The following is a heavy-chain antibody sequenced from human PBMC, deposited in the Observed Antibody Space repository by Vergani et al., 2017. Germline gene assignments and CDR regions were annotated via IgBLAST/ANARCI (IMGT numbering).Heavy chain of an antibody. J-gene: IGHJ4*02. V-gene: IGHV1-2*02. CDR3: ARGDMVRGVIMDY. Sequence: QVQLVQSGAEVKKPGASVKVSCKASGYTFTGYYMHWVRQAPGQGLEWMGWINPNSGGTSYAQKFQGRVTMTRDTSTSTVYMELSSLRSEDTAVYYCARGDMVRGVIMDYWGQGTLVTVSS. CDR1: GYTFTGYY. D-gene: IGHD3-10*01. CDR2: INPNSGGT.